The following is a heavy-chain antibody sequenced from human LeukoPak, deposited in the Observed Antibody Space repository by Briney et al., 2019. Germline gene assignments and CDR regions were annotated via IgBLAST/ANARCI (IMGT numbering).Heavy chain of an antibody. CDR3: ARGKGSGWRHPPFDY. Sequence: PSETLSLTCAVYGGSFSGYYRSWIRQPPGKGLEWIGEINHSGSTNYNPSLKSRVTISVDTSKNQFSLKLSSVTAADTAVYYCARGKGSGWRHPPFDYWGQGTLVTVSS. CDR1: GGSFSGYY. D-gene: IGHD6-19*01. V-gene: IGHV4-34*01. J-gene: IGHJ4*02. CDR2: INHSGST.